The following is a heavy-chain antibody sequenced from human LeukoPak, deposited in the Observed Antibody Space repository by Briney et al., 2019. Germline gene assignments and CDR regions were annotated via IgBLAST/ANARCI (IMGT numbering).Heavy chain of an antibody. Sequence: SETLSLTCTVSGGSISSSSYYWGWIRQPPGRGLEWIANIYYSGKAYYSPSLKSRVTISADMSRNQFFLRLGSVTAADTAVYYCTRHSGPAAAADYWGQGTLVTVSS. D-gene: IGHD6-13*01. V-gene: IGHV4-39*01. CDR1: GGSISSSSYY. CDR2: IYYSGKA. J-gene: IGHJ4*02. CDR3: TRHSGPAAAADY.